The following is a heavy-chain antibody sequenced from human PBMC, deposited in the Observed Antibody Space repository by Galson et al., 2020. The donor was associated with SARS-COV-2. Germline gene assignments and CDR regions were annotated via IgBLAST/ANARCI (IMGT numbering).Heavy chain of an antibody. D-gene: IGHD2-2*01. V-gene: IGHV4-59*02. CDR2: MYYNGAT. CDR1: GGSVSNYY. J-gene: IGHJ5*02. Sequence: SETLSLTCSVSGGSVSNYYWRWLRQPTGKGLEWIGYMYYNGATNYSPSLKSGVTISLDTSQNKLSLTVDSVTAADTATYYCVRRSCSSNRCVSFDPWGQGTLVTVSS. CDR3: VRRSCSSNRCVSFDP.